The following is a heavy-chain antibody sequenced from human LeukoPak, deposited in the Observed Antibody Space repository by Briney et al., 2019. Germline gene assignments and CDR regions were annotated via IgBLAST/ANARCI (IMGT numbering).Heavy chain of an antibody. Sequence: GGSLRLSCAASGFTFSTYSMNWVRQAPGKGLEWVSSISRNSRYIYYADSMRGRFTISRDNAKNSLYLQMNSLKPEDTAVYYCARDSRTRFDYWGQGTLVTVS. J-gene: IGHJ4*02. CDR2: ISRNSRYI. CDR3: ARDSRTRFDY. CDR1: GFTFSTYS. V-gene: IGHV3-21*06.